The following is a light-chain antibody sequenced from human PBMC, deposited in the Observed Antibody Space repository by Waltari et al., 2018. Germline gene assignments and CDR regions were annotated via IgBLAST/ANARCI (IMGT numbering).Light chain of an antibody. V-gene: IGLV3-1*01. J-gene: IGLJ3*02. Sequence: SYELTPPPSVSVSPGQPASITCSGDKLGDKYVCWYQQRPGHSPEVVIYQDSLRPSGIPERFSGSNSGNTATLTISGTQPVDDADYYCQAWDSGVVFGGGTKLTVL. CDR2: QDS. CDR3: QAWDSGVV. CDR1: KLGDKY.